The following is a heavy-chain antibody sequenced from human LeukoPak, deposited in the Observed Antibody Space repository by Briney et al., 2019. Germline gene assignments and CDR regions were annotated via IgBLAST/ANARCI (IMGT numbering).Heavy chain of an antibody. Sequence: PSETLSLTCTVSGGSISSSSYYWGWIRQPPGKGLEWIGSIYYSGSTYYNPSLKSRVTISVDTSKNQFSLKLSSVTAADTAVYYCARADTAMAPMPRYWGQGTLVTVSS. CDR3: ARADTAMAPMPRY. CDR1: GGSISSSSYY. CDR2: IYYSGST. D-gene: IGHD5-18*01. J-gene: IGHJ4*02. V-gene: IGHV4-39*07.